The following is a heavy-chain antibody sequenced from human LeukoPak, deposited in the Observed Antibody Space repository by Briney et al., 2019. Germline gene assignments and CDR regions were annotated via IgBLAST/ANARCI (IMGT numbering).Heavy chain of an antibody. V-gene: IGHV3-11*06. Sequence: PGGSLRLSCAVSGFTFSDFYMSWIRQAPGKGLEWVSYIGSSSTYTNYADSVKGRFTISRDNAKNSLYLQMSSLRADDTAVYYCARGGQELDNWGQGTLVTVSS. CDR3: ARGGQELDN. CDR2: IGSSSTYT. J-gene: IGHJ4*02. D-gene: IGHD1-26*01. CDR1: GFTFSDFY.